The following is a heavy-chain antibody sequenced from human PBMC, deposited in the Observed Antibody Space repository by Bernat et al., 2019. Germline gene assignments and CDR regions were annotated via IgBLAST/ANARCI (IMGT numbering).Heavy chain of an antibody. CDR3: ARGEILTGYYGFDY. J-gene: IGHJ4*02. D-gene: IGHD3-9*01. Sequence: EVQLVESGGGLVKPGGSLRLSCAASGFTFSRFFMNWVHQAPGKGLEWVSSISSSRSHIDYADSVKGRFTISRDNAKNSLYLQMDSLRAEDTAVYYCARGEILTGYYGFDYWGQGTPVTVSS. V-gene: IGHV3-21*01. CDR1: GFTFSRFF. CDR2: ISSSRSHI.